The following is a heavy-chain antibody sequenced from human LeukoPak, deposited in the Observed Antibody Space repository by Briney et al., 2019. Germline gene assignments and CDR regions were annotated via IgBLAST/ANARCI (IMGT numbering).Heavy chain of an antibody. CDR1: GYTFTSYG. V-gene: IGHV1-18*01. J-gene: IGHJ4*02. CDR2: ISAYNGNT. Sequence: ASVKVSCKASGYTFTSYGISWVRQAPGQGLEWMGWISAYNGNTNYAQKLQGRVTMTTDTSTSTAYMELRSLRSDDTAVYYCVRRDCSSTSCYARAAYWGQGTLVTVSS. CDR3: VRRDCSSTSCYARAAY. D-gene: IGHD2-2*01.